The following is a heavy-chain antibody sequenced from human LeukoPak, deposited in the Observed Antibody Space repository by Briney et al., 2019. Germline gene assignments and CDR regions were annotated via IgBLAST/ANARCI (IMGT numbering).Heavy chain of an antibody. CDR3: ARESHSSSWFDY. CDR1: GFTFSSYG. V-gene: IGHV3-30*02. J-gene: IGHJ4*02. CDR2: IRYDGSNK. Sequence: GGSLRLSCAASGFTFSSYGMHWVRQAPGKGLEWVAFIRYDGSNKYYADSVKGRFTISRDNAKNSLYLQMNSLRAEDTAVYYCARESHSSSWFDYWGQGTLVTVSS. D-gene: IGHD6-13*01.